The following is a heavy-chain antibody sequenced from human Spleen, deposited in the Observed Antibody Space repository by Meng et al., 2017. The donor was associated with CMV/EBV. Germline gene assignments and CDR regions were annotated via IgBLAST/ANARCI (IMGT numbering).Heavy chain of an antibody. J-gene: IGHJ5*02. D-gene: IGHD6-13*01. CDR1: GFTFSSYW. Sequence: GGSLRLSCAASGFTFSSYWMHWVRQAPGKGLVWVSGIKSDGSTTNYADSVKGRFTISRDNSKNTLYLQMNSLTVEDTAVYYCASTLYSSRRWFDPWGQGTLVTVSS. CDR3: ASTLYSSRRWFDP. V-gene: IGHV3-74*01. CDR2: IKSDGSTT.